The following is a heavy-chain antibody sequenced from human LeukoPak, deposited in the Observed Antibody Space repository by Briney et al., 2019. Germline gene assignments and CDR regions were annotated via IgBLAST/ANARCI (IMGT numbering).Heavy chain of an antibody. CDR1: GFTFDDYA. CDR3: AKDITMVRGAEFDY. J-gene: IGHJ4*02. D-gene: IGHD3-10*01. Sequence: PGRSLRLSCAASGFTFDDYAMHWARQAPGKGLEWVSGISWNSGSIGYADSVKGRFTISRDNAKNSLYLQMNSLRAEDTALYYCAKDITMVRGAEFDYWGQGTLVTVSS. V-gene: IGHV3-9*01. CDR2: ISWNSGSI.